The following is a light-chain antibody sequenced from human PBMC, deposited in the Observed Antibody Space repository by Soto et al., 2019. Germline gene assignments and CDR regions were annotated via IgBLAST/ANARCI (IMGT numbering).Light chain of an antibody. CDR3: SSYAGSNSV. V-gene: IGLV2-8*01. Sequence: QSALTQPPSASGSPGQSVTISCTGTSSDVGGYNYVSWYQQYPGKAPKLLIYEVSKRPSGVPDRFSGSKSGNTASLTVSGLQAEDEADYYCSSYAGSNSVFGGGTKVTVL. CDR1: SSDVGGYNY. J-gene: IGLJ2*01. CDR2: EVS.